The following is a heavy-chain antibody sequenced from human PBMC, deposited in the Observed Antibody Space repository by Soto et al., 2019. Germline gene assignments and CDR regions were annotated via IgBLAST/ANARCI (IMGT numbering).Heavy chain of an antibody. Sequence: GASVKVSCKASGGTFSSYAISCVRQAPGQGLEWMGGIIPIFGTANYAQKFQGRVTITADKSTSTAYMELSSLRSEDTAVYYCARGYCSSTSCYPPRLELPGGMDVWGQGTTVTVSS. V-gene: IGHV1-69*06. J-gene: IGHJ6*02. CDR3: ARGYCSSTSCYPPRLELPGGMDV. D-gene: IGHD2-2*01. CDR2: IIPIFGTA. CDR1: GGTFSSYA.